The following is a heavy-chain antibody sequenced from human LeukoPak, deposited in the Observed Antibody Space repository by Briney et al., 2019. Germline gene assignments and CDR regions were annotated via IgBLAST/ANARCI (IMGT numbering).Heavy chain of an antibody. CDR2: IWYDGSNK. J-gene: IGHJ4*02. D-gene: IGHD3-22*01. Sequence: PGRSLRLSCAASGFTFSSYVVHGVRQAPGKGLEWVAIIWYDGSNKYYADSVKGRFTISRDNSKNTLYLQMNSLRAEDTAVYYCARGVMSDDSSGYLFDYWGQRILVTVSS. CDR1: GFTFSSYV. V-gene: IGHV3-33*01. CDR3: ARGVMSDDSSGYLFDY.